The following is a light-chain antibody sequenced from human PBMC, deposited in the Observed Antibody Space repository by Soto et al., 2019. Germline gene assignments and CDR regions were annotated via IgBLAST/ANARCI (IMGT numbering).Light chain of an antibody. Sequence: EVVLTQSPGTLSLSPGERATLSCRASQSIDSSSLAWYQQTPGQTHRPLIYGASTRATGVSDRFSGSGSVTDFTLSISRMEPEDFVVYYCQNYGGSPLVTFVPGTKVEVK. CDR1: QSIDSSS. V-gene: IGKV3-20*01. CDR3: QNYGGSPLVT. CDR2: GAS. J-gene: IGKJ3*01.